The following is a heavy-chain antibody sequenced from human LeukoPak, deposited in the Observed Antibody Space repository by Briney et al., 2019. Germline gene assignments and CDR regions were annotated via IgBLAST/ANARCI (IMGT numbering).Heavy chain of an antibody. V-gene: IGHV5-10-1*01. CDR3: ARDRVGVSSCFFD. D-gene: IGHD2-8*01. J-gene: IGHJ4*02. Sequence: GEFLMIPCNCSGCSFSSSLMSLVRQMPGKGLEWMGRIDPGDSFTKYRPSLEGRVTISADKSLSTVYLQWSSLKASDHAIYYCARDRVGVSSCFFDWGKGTLVTVSS. CDR1: GCSFSSSL. CDR2: IDPGDSFT.